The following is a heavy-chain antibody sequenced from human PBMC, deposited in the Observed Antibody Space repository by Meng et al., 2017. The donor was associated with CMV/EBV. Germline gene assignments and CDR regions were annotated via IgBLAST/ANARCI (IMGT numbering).Heavy chain of an antibody. J-gene: IGHJ4*02. V-gene: IGHV2-5*02. CDR3: AHRGSYGYHGY. CDR1: GFSLSTSGVG. D-gene: IGHD5-18*01. CDR2: IYWDDDK. Sequence: LRAYCPTLVNPPQPLTPPCTFCGFSLSTSGVGVGWIRQPPGKALEWLALIYWDDDKRYSPSLKSRLTITKDTSKNQVVLTMTNMDPVDTATYYCAHRGSYGYHGYWGQGTLVTVSS.